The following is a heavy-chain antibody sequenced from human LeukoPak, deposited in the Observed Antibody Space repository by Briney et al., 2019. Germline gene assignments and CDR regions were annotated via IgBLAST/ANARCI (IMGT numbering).Heavy chain of an antibody. J-gene: IGHJ4*02. CDR2: IWYDGTNK. CDR3: ARCQRVFSYSKYYFDY. Sequence: GGSLILSCASPGYNFSSYGMHWVRQAPGKGLGWVAVIWYDGTNKYYADSVKGRFTIPRDNSKITLYLQMNGLRDEHTDVYSCARCQRVFSYSKYYFDYWGQGTLVTDSS. CDR1: GYNFSSYG. D-gene: IGHD3-10*01. V-gene: IGHV3-33*01.